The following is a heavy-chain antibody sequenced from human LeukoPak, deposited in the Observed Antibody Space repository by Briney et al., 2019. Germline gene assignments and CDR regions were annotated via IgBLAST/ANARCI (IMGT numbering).Heavy chain of an antibody. D-gene: IGHD2-8*01. J-gene: IGHJ4*02. V-gene: IGHV5-51*01. Sequence: GESPKISCKTSGYSLTSYWIGWVRQTPGESLWWMGIIYPGDSDSRYSPSFQGQVTISADKSITTAYLQWSSLKASDTAMYYCARHGGNGVYPLDYWGQGTLVTVSS. CDR2: IYPGDSDS. CDR3: ARHGGNGVYPLDY. CDR1: GYSLTSYW.